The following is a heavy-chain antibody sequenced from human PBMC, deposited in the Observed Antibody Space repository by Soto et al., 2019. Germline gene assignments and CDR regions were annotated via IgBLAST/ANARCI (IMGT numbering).Heavy chain of an antibody. CDR2: ISSSSSYI. CDR3: ARDLEQLVPHYYYYGMDV. V-gene: IGHV3-21*01. J-gene: IGHJ6*02. CDR1: GFTFSSYS. Sequence: GSLRLSCAASGFTFSSYSMNWVRQAPGKGLEWVSSISSSSSYIYYADSVKGRFTISRDNAKNSLYLQMNSLRAEDTAVYYCARDLEQLVPHYYYYGMDVWGQGTTVTVSS. D-gene: IGHD6-6*01.